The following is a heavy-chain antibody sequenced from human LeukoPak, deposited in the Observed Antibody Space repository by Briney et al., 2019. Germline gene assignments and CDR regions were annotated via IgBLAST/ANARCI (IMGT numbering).Heavy chain of an antibody. CDR2: IYYSGNT. CDR1: GGSISSYY. J-gene: IGHJ4*02. CDR3: ARHELTSSWYPAFLGY. Sequence: PSETLSLTCTVSGGSISSYYWSWIRQPPGKGLEWIGYIYYSGNTKYNPSLKSRVTTSIDTSKDQFSLNLSSVTAADTAVYYCARHELTSSWYPAFLGYWGQGTLVTVSS. V-gene: IGHV4-59*08. D-gene: IGHD6-13*01.